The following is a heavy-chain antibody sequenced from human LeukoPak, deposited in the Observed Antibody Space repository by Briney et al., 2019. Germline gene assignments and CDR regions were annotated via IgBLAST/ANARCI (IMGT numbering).Heavy chain of an antibody. CDR1: GFTVSSNY. CDR3: ARDDTAMGGAFDI. Sequence: GGSLRLSCAASGFTVSSNYMSWVRQAPGKGLEWVSVIYSGGSTYYADSVKGRFTISRDNSKNTLYLQMNSLRAEDTAVYYCARDDTAMGGAFDIWGQGTMVTVSS. J-gene: IGHJ3*02. CDR2: IYSGGST. V-gene: IGHV3-53*01. D-gene: IGHD5-18*01.